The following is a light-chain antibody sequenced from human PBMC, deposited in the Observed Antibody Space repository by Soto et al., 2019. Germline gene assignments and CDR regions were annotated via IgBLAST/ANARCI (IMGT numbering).Light chain of an antibody. CDR2: GAS. CDR1: QSVSSSY. J-gene: IGKJ2*01. V-gene: IGKV3-20*01. CDR3: QQYGSSPMYA. Sequence: EIVLTQSPGTLSLSPGERATLSCRASQSVSSSYLAWYQQKPGQAPRLLIYGASGRATGIPDRFSGSGSGTEFTLTISRLKPEDFAVYYCQQYGSSPMYAFGQGTKLEIK.